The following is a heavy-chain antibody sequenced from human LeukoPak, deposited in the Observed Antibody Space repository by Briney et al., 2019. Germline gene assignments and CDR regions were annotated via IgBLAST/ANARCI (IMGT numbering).Heavy chain of an antibody. CDR1: GYTFTNDY. D-gene: IGHD6-6*01. CDR3: TRVAQLVFDH. Sequence: GASVKVTCKTSGYTFTNDYIHWVRQAPGQGLEWMGMINPGDGSTTYAQKFQGRLTMTRDTSTSTLSMELSSLGSGETAVFYCTRVAQLVFDHWGQGTLVTVSS. J-gene: IGHJ4*02. V-gene: IGHV1-46*03. CDR2: INPGDGST.